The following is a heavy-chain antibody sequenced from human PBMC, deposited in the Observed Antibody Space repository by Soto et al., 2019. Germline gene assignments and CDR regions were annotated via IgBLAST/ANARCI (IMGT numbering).Heavy chain of an antibody. CDR3: ARDYGGNIDY. CDR1: GGSISSYY. V-gene: IGHV4-59*01. Sequence: SETLSLTCTVSGGSISSYYWSWIRQPPGKGLEWIGYIYYSGSTNYNPSLKSRVTISVDTSKNQFSLKLSSVTAADTAVYYCARDYGGNIDYWGQGTLVTVS. CDR2: IYYSGST. J-gene: IGHJ4*02. D-gene: IGHD4-17*01.